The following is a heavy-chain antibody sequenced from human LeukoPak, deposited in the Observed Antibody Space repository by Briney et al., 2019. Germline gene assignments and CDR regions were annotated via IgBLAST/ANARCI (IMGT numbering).Heavy chain of an antibody. J-gene: IGHJ2*01. CDR2: IYSSGAT. CDR3: SRRGRISGGAWYFDL. D-gene: IGHD3-16*01. CDR1: GDSIRSYY. Sequence: SETLSLTCRVSGDSIRSYYWGWIRQPPGKGLEWIGYIYSSGATTYNPSLKSRLIISVDTSKNQFSLQLSSVTAADTAVYFCSRRGRISGGAWYFDLWGRGTPVTVSS. V-gene: IGHV4-59*01.